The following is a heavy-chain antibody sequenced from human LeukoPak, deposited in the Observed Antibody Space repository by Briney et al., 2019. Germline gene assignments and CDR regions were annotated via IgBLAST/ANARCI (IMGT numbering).Heavy chain of an antibody. D-gene: IGHD1-20*01. CDR3: AREGITGAVGWFDP. V-gene: IGHV4-4*07. J-gene: IGHJ5*02. CDR2: IYTSGST. CDR1: GGSISSYY. Sequence: SETLSLTCTVSGGSISSYYWSWIRQPAGKGLEWIGRIYTSGSTNYNPSLKSRVTISVDKSKNQFSLKLSSVTAADTAVYYCAREGITGAVGWFDPWGQGTLVIVSS.